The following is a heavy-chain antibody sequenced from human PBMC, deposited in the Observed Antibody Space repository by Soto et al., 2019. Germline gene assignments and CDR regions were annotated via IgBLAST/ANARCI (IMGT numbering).Heavy chain of an antibody. Sequence: QVQLQESGPGLVKPSGTLSLTCAVSGGSISSSNWWSWVRQPPGKGLEWIGEIYHSGSTNYNPSLKSRVTISEDKYKNQFSLKLRAVTAADTDVYYCERVSGSYYYRMDGCGEWVTCTLSS. J-gene: IGHJ6*04. V-gene: IGHV4-4*02. CDR1: GGSISSSNW. D-gene: IGHD1-26*01. CDR3: ERVSGSYYYRMDG. CDR2: IYHSGST.